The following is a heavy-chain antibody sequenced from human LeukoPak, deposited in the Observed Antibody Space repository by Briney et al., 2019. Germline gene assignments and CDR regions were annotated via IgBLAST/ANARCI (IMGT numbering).Heavy chain of an antibody. D-gene: IGHD3-22*01. J-gene: IGHJ4*02. V-gene: IGHV3-72*01. CDR1: GFTFSDHY. CDR3: ARGPSGYYYDSSGRNYYLDY. Sequence: SLRLSCEDSGFTFSDHYMDLVRQAPGKGLEWVGRTRNKANSYTTEYAASVKGRFTISRDDSKNSLYLQMNSLKTEDTAVYYCARGPSGYYYDSSGRNYYLDYWGQGTLVTVSS. CDR2: TRNKANSYTT.